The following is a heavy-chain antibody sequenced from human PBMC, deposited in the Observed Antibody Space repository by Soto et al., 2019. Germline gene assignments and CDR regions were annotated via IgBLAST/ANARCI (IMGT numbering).Heavy chain of an antibody. D-gene: IGHD2-21*02. CDR1: GYTFTSYY. J-gene: IGHJ6*02. CDR2: INPSGGST. Sequence: ASVKVSCKASGYTFTSYYMHWVRQAPGQGLEWMGIINPSGGSTSYAQKFQGRVTMTRDTSTSTVYMELSSLRSEDTAVYYCARKRTYCGGDCSMGTYYYGMDVWGQGTTVTVSS. V-gene: IGHV1-46*01. CDR3: ARKRTYCGGDCSMGTYYYGMDV.